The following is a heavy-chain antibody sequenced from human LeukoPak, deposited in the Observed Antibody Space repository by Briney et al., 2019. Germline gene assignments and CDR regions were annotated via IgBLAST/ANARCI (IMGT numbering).Heavy chain of an antibody. CDR2: INHSGST. J-gene: IGHJ6*03. V-gene: IGHV4-34*01. CDR3: ARGATMNYDSWSGYSYYYYMDV. Sequence: SETLSLTCAVYGGSFSGYYWSWIRQPPGKGLEWIGEINHSGSTNYNPSLKSRVTISVDTSKNQFSLKLSSVTAADTAVYYCARGATMNYDSWSGYSYYYYMDVWGKGTTVTVSS. D-gene: IGHD3-3*01. CDR1: GGSFSGYY.